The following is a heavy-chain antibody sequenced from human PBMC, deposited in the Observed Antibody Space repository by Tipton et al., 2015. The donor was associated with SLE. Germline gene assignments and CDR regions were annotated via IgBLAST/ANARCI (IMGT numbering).Heavy chain of an antibody. J-gene: IGHJ4*02. CDR3: AKDRWDYYDSSGYLH. Sequence: SLRLSCAVSGFTFSNYCMNWVRQAPGKGLEWVANIREDGTETYSVDSVKGRFTISRDNAKNSLYLQMNSLRAEDTAVYYCAKDRWDYYDSSGYLHWGQGTLVTVSS. CDR2: IREDGTET. D-gene: IGHD3-22*01. V-gene: IGHV3-7*01. CDR1: GFTFSNYC.